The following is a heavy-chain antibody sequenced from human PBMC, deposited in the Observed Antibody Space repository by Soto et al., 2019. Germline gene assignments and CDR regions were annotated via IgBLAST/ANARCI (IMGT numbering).Heavy chain of an antibody. V-gene: IGHV1-18*01. CDR3: ARVVPGAEAWFGP. Sequence: QVQLVQSGGEVKRPGASVKVSCKTSGYTFSNYGITWVRQAPGQPLEWLGWISLYSDGTNYAQKFQGRVTMPTDTSTPTAYMELRSLRSDDTAVYYCARVVPGAEAWFGPWGQGTLVTVSS. J-gene: IGHJ5*02. D-gene: IGHD2-2*01. CDR1: GYTFSNYG. CDR2: ISLYSDGT.